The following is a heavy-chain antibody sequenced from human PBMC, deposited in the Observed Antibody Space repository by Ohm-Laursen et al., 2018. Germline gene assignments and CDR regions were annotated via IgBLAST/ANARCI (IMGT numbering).Heavy chain of an antibody. CDR1: GFTFGAYW. Sequence: SLRLSCAASGFTFGAYWMTWVRQAPGKGLEWVASIKRDGSEKYYVDSVKGRFTISRDNAKNSLYLQMNSLRADDTAVYYCARGAYASWGQGTLVTVSS. CDR3: ARGAYAS. D-gene: IGHD3-16*01. V-gene: IGHV3-7*01. CDR2: IKRDGSEK. J-gene: IGHJ5*02.